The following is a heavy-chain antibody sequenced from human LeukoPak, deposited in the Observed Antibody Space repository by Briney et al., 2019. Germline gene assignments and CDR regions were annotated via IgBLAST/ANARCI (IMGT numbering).Heavy chain of an antibody. CDR1: GYTFTSYY. CDR3: ARSTEYYDSSGYLGDWFDP. J-gene: IGHJ5*02. V-gene: IGHV1-46*01. CDR2: INPSGGST. Sequence: GASVKVSCKASGYTFTSYYMHWVRQAPGQGLEWMGIINPSGGSTSYAQKFQGRVTMTRDTSTSTVYMELSSLRSEDTAVYYCARSTEYYDSSGYLGDWFDPWGQGTLVTVSS. D-gene: IGHD3-22*01.